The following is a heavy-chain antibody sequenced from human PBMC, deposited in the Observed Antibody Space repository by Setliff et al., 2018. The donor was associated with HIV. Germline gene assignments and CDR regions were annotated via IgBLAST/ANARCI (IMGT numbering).Heavy chain of an antibody. CDR3: ARSPQGGYFDH. Sequence: GGSLRLSCAASGFTFSSYEMNWVRQAPGKGLEWVSIIYIAATTYYYADSVKGRFTISRDNSKNTVYLQMNNLRVEDTAVYYCARSPQGGYFDHWGQGTLVTVSS. J-gene: IGHJ4*03. V-gene: IGHV3-53*01. CDR1: GFTFSSYE. CDR2: IYIAATT.